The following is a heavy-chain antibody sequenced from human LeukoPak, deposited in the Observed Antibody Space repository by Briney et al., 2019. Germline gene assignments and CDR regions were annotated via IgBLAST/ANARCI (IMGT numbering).Heavy chain of an antibody. Sequence: GGSLRLSCAASGFTFDDYGMSWVRQAPGKGLEWVSGINWNAGRTNYADSVKGRFTISRDNAKNSLYLQMNSLRAEDTALYYCARGAFYSSGWYENYWGQGTLVTVSS. V-gene: IGHV3-20*04. D-gene: IGHD6-19*01. CDR1: GFTFDDYG. CDR2: INWNAGRT. J-gene: IGHJ4*02. CDR3: ARGAFYSSGWYENY.